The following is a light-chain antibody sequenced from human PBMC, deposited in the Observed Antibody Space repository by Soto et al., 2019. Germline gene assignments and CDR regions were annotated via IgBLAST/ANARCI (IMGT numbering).Light chain of an antibody. J-gene: IGLJ2*01. CDR2: EDS. CDR3: CSYATSSMV. V-gene: IGLV2-23*01. Sequence: QSALTQPASVSGSPGQSITITCPGTRRDVGNYNLVSWYQQHAGKAPKLMIYEDSKRRSGVSSRFSGSKSGKTASLTISGLQAEDEADYYCCSYATSSMVFGGGTKLTAL. CDR1: RRDVGNYNL.